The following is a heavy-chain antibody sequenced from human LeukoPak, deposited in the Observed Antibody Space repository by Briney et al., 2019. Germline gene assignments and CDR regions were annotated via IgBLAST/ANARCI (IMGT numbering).Heavy chain of an antibody. Sequence: SVKVSCKASGGTFSSYTISWVRQAPGQGLEWMGRIIPIFGIANYAQKFQGRVTITADKSTSTAYMELSSLRSEDTAVYYCALVRVNYYGMDVWGQGTTVTVSS. J-gene: IGHJ6*02. D-gene: IGHD3-10*01. CDR1: GGTFSSYT. V-gene: IGHV1-69*02. CDR3: ALVRVNYYGMDV. CDR2: IIPIFGIA.